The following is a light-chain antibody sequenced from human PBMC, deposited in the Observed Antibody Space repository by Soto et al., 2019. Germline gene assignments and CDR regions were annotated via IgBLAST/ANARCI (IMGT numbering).Light chain of an antibody. V-gene: IGKV1-39*01. CDR1: QTTSHY. J-gene: IGKJ1*01. CDR3: QQSYSTRWT. CDR2: AAS. Sequence: DIQMTQSPSSLSASVGDRVTITCRASQTTSHYLNWYQEKPGKAPKLLIYAASSLQSGVPSRFSGSGSGTDFPLTISSLQPEDFATYYCQQSYSTRWTFGQGTKVEIK.